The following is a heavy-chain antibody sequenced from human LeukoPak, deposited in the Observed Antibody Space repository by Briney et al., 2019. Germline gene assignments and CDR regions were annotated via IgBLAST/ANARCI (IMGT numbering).Heavy chain of an antibody. CDR1: GFTFSSYS. D-gene: IGHD3-3*01. CDR3: ARDQGFYDAFDI. Sequence: GGPLRLSCAASGFTFSSYSMNWVRQAPGKGLEWVSYISGSSSTIYYADSVKGRFTISRDNAKNSLYLQMNSLRAEDTAVYYCARDQGFYDAFDIWGQGTMVTVSS. V-gene: IGHV3-48*01. J-gene: IGHJ3*02. CDR2: ISGSSSTI.